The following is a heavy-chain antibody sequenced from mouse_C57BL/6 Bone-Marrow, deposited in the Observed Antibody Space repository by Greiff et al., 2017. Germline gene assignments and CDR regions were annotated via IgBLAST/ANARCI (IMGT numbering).Heavy chain of an antibody. Sequence: EVQLQQSGPELVKPGASVKISCKASGYTFTDYYMNWVKQSHGKSLEWIGDINPNNGGTSYNQKFKGKATLTVDKSSSTAYMELRSLTSEDSAVYYCARAQATLFDYWGQGTTLTVSS. V-gene: IGHV1-26*01. D-gene: IGHD3-2*02. J-gene: IGHJ2*01. CDR3: ARAQATLFDY. CDR1: GYTFTDYY. CDR2: INPNNGGT.